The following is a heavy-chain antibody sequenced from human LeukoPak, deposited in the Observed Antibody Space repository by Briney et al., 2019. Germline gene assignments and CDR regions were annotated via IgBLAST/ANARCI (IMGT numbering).Heavy chain of an antibody. CDR1: GFTFTDFY. CDR3: VKGRISEDGLDF. CDR2: ISPTSSYM. Sequence: PGGSLRLSCAASGFTFTDFYMNWVRQAPGKGLEWVSWISPTSSYMYYADSVKGRFTISRDNSKNMLYLQMNSLRAEDTAVYYCVKGRISEDGLDFWGQGTLVTVSS. J-gene: IGHJ4*02. D-gene: IGHD6-13*01. V-gene: IGHV3-21*04.